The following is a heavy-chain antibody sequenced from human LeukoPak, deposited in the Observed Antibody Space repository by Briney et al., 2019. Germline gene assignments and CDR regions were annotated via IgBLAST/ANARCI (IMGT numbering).Heavy chain of an antibody. CDR3: AKRAYDISTGRRYYFDY. CDR1: GFTFSIYG. Sequence: GGSLSLSCAASGFTFSIYGMSWVRQAPGRGLEWVSVIGGGGGTTYYAASVKGRFTISRDNSKNTLYLQMNSLRAEDTAVYYCAKRAYDISTGRRYYFDYWGQGTLVTVSS. J-gene: IGHJ4*02. D-gene: IGHD3-9*01. CDR2: IGGGGGTT. V-gene: IGHV3-23*01.